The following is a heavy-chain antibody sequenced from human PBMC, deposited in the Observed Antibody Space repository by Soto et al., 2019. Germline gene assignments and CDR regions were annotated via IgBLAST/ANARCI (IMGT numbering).Heavy chain of an antibody. D-gene: IGHD3-3*01. V-gene: IGHV3-48*02. CDR3: ARVAGLRAEWLLYGYYYFDY. J-gene: IGHJ4*02. CDR1: GFTFSSYS. CDR2: ISSSSSTI. Sequence: GASLKISCAASGFTFSSYSMHWVRQAPGKGLEWVSYISSSSSTIYYADSVKGRLTISRENAKNSLYLQMNSLRDEDTAVYYCARVAGLRAEWLLYGYYYFDYWGQGTLVTVSS.